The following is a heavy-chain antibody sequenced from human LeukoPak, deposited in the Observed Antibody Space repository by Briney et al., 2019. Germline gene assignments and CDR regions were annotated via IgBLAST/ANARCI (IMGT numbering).Heavy chain of an antibody. V-gene: IGHV1-69*13. CDR3: ARSIAVAGQYYFDY. CDR2: IIPIFGTA. D-gene: IGHD6-19*01. Sequence: SVKVSCKASGGTFSSYAISWVRQAPGQGLEWMGGIIPIFGTANYAQKFQGRVTITADESTSTASMELSSLRSEDTAVYYCARSIAVAGQYYFDYWGQGTLVTVSS. J-gene: IGHJ4*02. CDR1: GGTFSSYA.